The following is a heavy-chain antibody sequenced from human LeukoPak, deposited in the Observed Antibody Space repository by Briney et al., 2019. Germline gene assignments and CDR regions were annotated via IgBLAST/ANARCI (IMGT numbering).Heavy chain of an antibody. CDR1: GGTFSSYT. CDR2: IIPILGIA. D-gene: IGHD2-2*01. Sequence: ASVKVSCKASGGTFSSYTISWVRQAPGQGLEWMGRIIPILGIANYAQKFQGRVTITADESTSTAYMELSSLRSEDTAVYYCARSHSRAVPAANPLWGWFDPWGQGTLVTVSS. V-gene: IGHV1-69*02. CDR3: ARSHSRAVPAANPLWGWFDP. J-gene: IGHJ5*02.